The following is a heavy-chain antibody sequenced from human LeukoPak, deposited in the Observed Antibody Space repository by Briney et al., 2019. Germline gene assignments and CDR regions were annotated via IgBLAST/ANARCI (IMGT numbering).Heavy chain of an antibody. CDR1: GGSFSGYY. CDR3: ARWGYCSSTSCYDV. J-gene: IGHJ6*04. CDR2: INHSGST. D-gene: IGHD2-2*01. Sequence: PSETLSLTCAVYGGSFSGYYWSWIRQPPGKGLEWIGEINHSGSTSHNPSLKSRVTMSVDTSKTQFSLKLSSVTAADTAVYYCARWGYCSSTSCYDVWGKGTTVTISS. V-gene: IGHV4-34*01.